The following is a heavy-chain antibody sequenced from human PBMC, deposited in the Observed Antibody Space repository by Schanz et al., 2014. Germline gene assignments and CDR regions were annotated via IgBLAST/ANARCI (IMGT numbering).Heavy chain of an antibody. CDR2: ISGSGGST. J-gene: IGHJ6*02. V-gene: IGHV3-23*04. CDR3: AKGMGYCSGGTCYDYYYYGLDV. CDR1: GFTFNSYA. D-gene: IGHD2-15*01. Sequence: EQLVESGGGLVKPGGSLRLSCAASGFTFNSYAMTWVRQAPGKGLEWVSGISGSGGSTYYADSVKGRFTISRDNSENTLYLQMNSLSADDTAVFYCAKGMGYCSGGTCYDYYYYGLDVWGQGTTVTVSS.